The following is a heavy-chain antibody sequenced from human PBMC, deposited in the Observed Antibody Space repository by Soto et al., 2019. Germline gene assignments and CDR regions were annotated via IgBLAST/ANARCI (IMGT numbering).Heavy chain of an antibody. CDR1: GGSISSSSYY. CDR3: ARRGGGKGFDY. CDR2: IYYSGST. Sequence: QLQLQESGPGLVKPSETLSLTCTVSGGSISSSSYYWGWIRQPPGKGLEWIGRIYYSGSTYYNPLLKSGVCIAVDTSKDQVFLKLSSVTAADTAVYYCARRGGGKGFDYWGQGTLVTVSS. J-gene: IGHJ4*02. D-gene: IGHD2-15*01. V-gene: IGHV4-39*01.